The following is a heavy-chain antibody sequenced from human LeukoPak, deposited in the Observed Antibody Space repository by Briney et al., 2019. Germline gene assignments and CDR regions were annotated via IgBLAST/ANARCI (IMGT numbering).Heavy chain of an antibody. CDR1: GGSINSFY. D-gene: IGHD5-24*01. V-gene: IGHV4-59*08. CDR2: IYYSGST. Sequence: SETLSLTCTVSGGSINSFYWSWIRQPPGKGLEWIGYIYYSGSTKYNPSLKSRVTISVDTSMNQFSLKLSSVTAADTAMYYCARSESSRWLQFDYWGQGTLVTVSS. CDR3: ARSESSRWLQFDY. J-gene: IGHJ4*02.